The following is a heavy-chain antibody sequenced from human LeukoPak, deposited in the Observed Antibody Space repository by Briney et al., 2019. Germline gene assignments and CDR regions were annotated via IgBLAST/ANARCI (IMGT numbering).Heavy chain of an antibody. V-gene: IGHV1-2*02. CDR2: INPNNGGT. J-gene: IGHJ4*02. CDR1: GGTKYYA. Sequence: ASVKVSCKVSGGTKYYAISWVRQAPGQYLEWMGWINPNNGGTNYSQKFQGRVTMTRDTSISTAYMELSRLRSDDTAVYYCASSPMDYWGQGTLVTVSS. CDR3: ASSPMDY.